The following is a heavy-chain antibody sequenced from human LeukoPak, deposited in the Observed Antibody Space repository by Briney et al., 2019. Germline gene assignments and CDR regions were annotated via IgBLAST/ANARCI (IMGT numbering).Heavy chain of an antibody. CDR1: GGTFSKYT. J-gene: IGHJ4*02. CDR2: ITPLFGTA. Sequence: SVKVSCKASGGTFSKYTISWVRQRPGQGLEWMGGITPLFGTANYAQKFQGRVTITADESASTAYMELSSLRSEDTAVYYCARVKLGIEDSWGQGTLVTVSS. D-gene: IGHD7-27*01. V-gene: IGHV1-69*13. CDR3: ARVKLGIEDS.